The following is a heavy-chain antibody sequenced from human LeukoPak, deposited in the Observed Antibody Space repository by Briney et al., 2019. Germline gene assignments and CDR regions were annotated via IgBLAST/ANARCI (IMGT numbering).Heavy chain of an antibody. CDR2: IGYDGSNK. CDR1: GFTFSSYG. CDR3: ARDLGYFDY. Sequence: PGGSLRLSCAASGFTFSSYGMHWVRQAPGKGLEWVAVIGYDGSNKYYADSVKGRFTISRDNSKDTLYLQMNSLRAEDTAVYYCARDLGYFDYWGQGTLVTVSS. D-gene: IGHD7-27*01. V-gene: IGHV3-33*01. J-gene: IGHJ4*02.